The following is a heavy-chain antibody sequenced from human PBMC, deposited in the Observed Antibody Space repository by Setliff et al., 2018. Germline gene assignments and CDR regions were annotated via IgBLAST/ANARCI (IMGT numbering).Heavy chain of an antibody. CDR3: ARDPFLVQQFPYYMDV. CDR2: IDPKSGAT. J-gene: IGHJ6*03. Sequence: SVKVSCKTSGYTFTDYHLHWVRQAPGQGLEWMGWIDPKSGATRYAQKFQGRVTLTRDTSITTAYMEVSILTSDDTAVYYCARDPFLVQQFPYYMDVWGKGTTVTVSS. D-gene: IGHD6-13*01. V-gene: IGHV1-2*02. CDR1: GYTFTDYH.